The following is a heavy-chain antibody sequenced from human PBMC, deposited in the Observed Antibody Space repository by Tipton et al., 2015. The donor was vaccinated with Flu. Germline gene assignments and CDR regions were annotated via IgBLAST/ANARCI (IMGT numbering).Heavy chain of an antibody. Sequence: TLSLTCTVSGGSISSYYWSWIRQSPGKGLEWIGSIFYTGITYYTPSLKSRVSISVDTSKNQFSLRLSSVTAADTAIYYCARETVQGPTTTVDYWGQGTLVTVSS. CDR1: GGSISSYY. CDR2: IFYTGIT. CDR3: ARETVQGPTTTVDY. J-gene: IGHJ4*02. D-gene: IGHD1-26*01. V-gene: IGHV4-59*12.